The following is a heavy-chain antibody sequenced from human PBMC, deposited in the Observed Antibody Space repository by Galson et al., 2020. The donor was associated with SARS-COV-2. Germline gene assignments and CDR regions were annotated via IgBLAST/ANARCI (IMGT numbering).Heavy chain of an antibody. CDR3: ARGAYDPLAGHYRDYGMDV. V-gene: IGHV4-39*01. CDR1: GGSVRSSGKY. CDR2: IHYSGST. D-gene: IGHD3-9*01. Sequence: SETLSLTCTVPGGSVRSSGKYWVWIRQSPGKGLEYIGSIHYSGSTYYNPSLKNRVTTSVDTSKNQVSLKLSSVTAADTAVYYCARGAYDPLAGHYRDYGMDVWGQGTTVTVSS. J-gene: IGHJ6*02.